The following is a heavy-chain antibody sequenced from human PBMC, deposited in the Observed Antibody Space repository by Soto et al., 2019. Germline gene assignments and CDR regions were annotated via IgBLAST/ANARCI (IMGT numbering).Heavy chain of an antibody. D-gene: IGHD3-3*01. J-gene: IGHJ4*02. CDR3: ARGVFVTIFGVVIASPYFDY. Sequence: SQTLSLTCVISGDSVSSNSAAWNWIRQSPSRGLEWLGRTYYRSKWYNDYAVSVKSRITINPDTSKNQFSLQLNSVTPEDTAVYYCARGVFVTIFGVVIASPYFDYWGQGTLVTSPQ. V-gene: IGHV6-1*01. CDR2: TYYRSKWYN. CDR1: GDSVSSNSAA.